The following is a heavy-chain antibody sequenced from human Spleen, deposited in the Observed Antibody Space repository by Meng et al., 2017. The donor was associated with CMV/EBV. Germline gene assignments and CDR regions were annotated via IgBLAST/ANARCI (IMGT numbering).Heavy chain of an antibody. CDR2: IYWNDDK. CDR3: VHASIVVVPAAILWFDP. CDR1: LPPSGVG. D-gene: IGHD2-2*02. Sequence: LPPSGVGVVWIRQPPGKALEWLALIYWNDDKRYSPSLKSRLTITKDTSKNQVVLTMTNMDPEDTATYYCVHASIVVVPAAILWFDPWGQGTLVTVSS. J-gene: IGHJ5*02. V-gene: IGHV2-5*01.